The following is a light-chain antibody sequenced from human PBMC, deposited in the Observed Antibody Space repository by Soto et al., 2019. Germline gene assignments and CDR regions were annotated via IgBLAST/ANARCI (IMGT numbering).Light chain of an antibody. CDR2: DAS. J-gene: IGKJ5*01. Sequence: EIVMTQSPATLPVSPGERATLSCRASQSVSSSLAWYQQKPGQAPSLLIYDASTRATGIPARFSGSGSGTEFTLTISILQSEDFAVYDCQQYNHWPPITFGQGTRLEIK. CDR3: QQYNHWPPIT. CDR1: QSVSSS. V-gene: IGKV3-15*01.